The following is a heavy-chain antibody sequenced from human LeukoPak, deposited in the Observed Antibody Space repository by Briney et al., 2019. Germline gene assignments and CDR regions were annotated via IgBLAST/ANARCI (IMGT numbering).Heavy chain of an antibody. J-gene: IGHJ1*01. CDR3: ARDSVKLPGISYFDN. D-gene: IGHD3-3*02. CDR1: GFSFSTHK. CDR2: ISYDGTKI. Sequence: GGSLRLSCAASGFSFSTHKMNWVRQAPGKGLEWVAVISYDGTKIYYADSAKGRFTISRDDSKNMVYLQMNSLRAEDTALYYCARDSVKLPGISYFDNWGQGTLVTVSS. V-gene: IGHV3-30-3*01.